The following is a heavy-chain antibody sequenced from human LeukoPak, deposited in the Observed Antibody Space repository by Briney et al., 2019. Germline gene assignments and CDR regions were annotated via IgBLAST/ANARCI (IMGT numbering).Heavy chain of an antibody. J-gene: IGHJ6*02. V-gene: IGHV3-74*01. CDR1: GFPFSSFW. CDR3: ASDSPYYGMDV. Sequence: GGSLRLSCAASGFPFSSFWMHWVRQVPGKGLLWVSRINSDGSATIYADSVRGRFTISRDNAKNTLYLQMSGLRVEDTAVYHCASDSPYYGMDVWGQGTTVTVSS. CDR2: INSDGSAT.